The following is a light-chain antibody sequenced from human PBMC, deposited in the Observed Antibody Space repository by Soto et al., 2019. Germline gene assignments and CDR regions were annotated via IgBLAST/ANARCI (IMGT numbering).Light chain of an antibody. Sequence: DIQMTQSPSTLSASLGDSVTITCRASQSISSWLAWYQQKPGKAPKLLIYAASSLQSGVPSRLSGSGSGTDFTLTISSLQPEDFATYYCQKSYSTPQTCGPGTQVDIK. V-gene: IGKV1-39*01. CDR3: QKSYSTPQT. J-gene: IGKJ3*01. CDR2: AAS. CDR1: QSISSW.